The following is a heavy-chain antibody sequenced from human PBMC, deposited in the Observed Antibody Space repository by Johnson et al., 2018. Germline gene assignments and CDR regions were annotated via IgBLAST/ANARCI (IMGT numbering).Heavy chain of an antibody. CDR2: ISWEGGSI. Sequence: VQLVESGGVVVQPGGSLRLSCAASGFTFDDYAMHWVRQAPGKGLEWVSLISWEGGSIYYADSVKGRFTISRDNAKNSLYLQMNSLRAEDTALYYCAKGGWELLKTYFQHWGQGTLVTVSS. CDR1: GFTFDDYA. V-gene: IGHV3-43D*03. J-gene: IGHJ1*01. D-gene: IGHD1-26*01. CDR3: AKGGWELLKTYFQH.